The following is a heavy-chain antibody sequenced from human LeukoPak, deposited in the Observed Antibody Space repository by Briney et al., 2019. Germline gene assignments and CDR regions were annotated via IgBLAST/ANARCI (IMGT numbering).Heavy chain of an antibody. D-gene: IGHD3-3*01. Sequence: SETLSLTCTVSGGSISSYYWSWIRQPPGKGLEWIGEINHSGSTNYNPSLKSRVTISVDTSKNQFSLRLSSVPAAETAVYYCARVPQYYDFWSGYYTGVCWFDPWGQGTLVTVSS. CDR3: ARVPQYYDFWSGYYTGVCWFDP. CDR1: GGSISSYY. V-gene: IGHV4-34*01. CDR2: INHSGST. J-gene: IGHJ5*02.